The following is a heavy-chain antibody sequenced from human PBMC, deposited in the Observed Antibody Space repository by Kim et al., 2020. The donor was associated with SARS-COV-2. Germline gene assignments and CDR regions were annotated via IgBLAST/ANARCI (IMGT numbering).Heavy chain of an antibody. V-gene: IGHV3-21*01. CDR1: GFTFSSYS. D-gene: IGHD3-10*01. J-gene: IGHJ4*02. CDR2: ISSSSSYI. CDR3: ARDKASKNYYGSGSSDY. Sequence: GGSLRLSCAASGFTFSSYSMNWVRQAPGKGLEWVSSISSSSSYIYYADSVKGRFTISRDNAKNSLYLQMNSLRAEDTTVYYCARDKASKNYYGSGSSDYWGQGPLVTVSS.